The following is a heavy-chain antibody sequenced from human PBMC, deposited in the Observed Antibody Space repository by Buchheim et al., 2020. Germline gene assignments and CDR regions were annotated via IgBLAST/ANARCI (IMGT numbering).Heavy chain of an antibody. V-gene: IGHV4-31*03. CDR3: ARMVRGHQRWLQFPESYKAKFDY. J-gene: IGHJ4*02. CDR2: IYYSGST. Sequence: QVQLQESGPGLVKPSQTLSLTCTVSGGSISSGGYYWSWIRQHPGKGLEWIGYIYYSGSTYYNPSLKSRVTISVDTSKNQFSLKLSSVTAADTAVYYCARMVRGHQRWLQFPESYKAKFDYWGQGTL. CDR1: GGSISSGGYY. D-gene: IGHD5-24*01.